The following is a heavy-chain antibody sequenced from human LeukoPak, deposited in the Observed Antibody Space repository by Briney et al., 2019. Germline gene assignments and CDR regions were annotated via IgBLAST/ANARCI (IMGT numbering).Heavy chain of an antibody. D-gene: IGHD3-9*01. J-gene: IGHJ4*02. CDR3: ARDWLLRYSQGGLDY. Sequence: ASVKVSCKASGYTFTGYYIHWVRQAPGQGLEWMGWINPKSGDTNYAEKFQGRVTMTRDTSITTAYMEVSSLRSGDTAVYYCARDWLLRYSQGGLDYWGQGTLVTVSS. CDR1: GYTFTGYY. CDR2: INPKSGDT. V-gene: IGHV1-2*02.